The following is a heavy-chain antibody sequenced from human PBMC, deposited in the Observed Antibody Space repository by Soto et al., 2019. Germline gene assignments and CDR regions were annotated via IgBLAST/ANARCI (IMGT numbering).Heavy chain of an antibody. D-gene: IGHD3-16*01. V-gene: IGHV1-69*01. CDR3: AKVMAAAGYDS. Sequence: QVKLVQSGAEVKKPGSSVKVSCKASGGTFGNSAISWVRQDPGQGLEWMGGIIPVFGTVNYAQKFEGRVTSTADESTSTVFMEMSRLTSEDTAVYYCAKVMAAAGYDSWGQGTLVTVSS. CDR1: GGTFGNSA. J-gene: IGHJ4*02. CDR2: IIPVFGTV.